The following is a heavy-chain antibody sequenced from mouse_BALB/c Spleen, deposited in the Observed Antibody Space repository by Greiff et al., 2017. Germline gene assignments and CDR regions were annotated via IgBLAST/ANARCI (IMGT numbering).Heavy chain of an antibody. CDR1: GYSITSDYA. CDR2: ISYSGST. Sequence: VQLKQSGPGLVKPSQSLSLTCTVTGYSITSDYAWNWIRQFPGNKLEWMGYISYSGSTSYNPSLKSRISITRDTSKNQFFLQLNSVTTEDTATYYCARWGGYHYAMDYWGQGTSVTVSS. D-gene: IGHD2-14*01. J-gene: IGHJ4*01. V-gene: IGHV3-2*02. CDR3: ARWGGYHYAMDY.